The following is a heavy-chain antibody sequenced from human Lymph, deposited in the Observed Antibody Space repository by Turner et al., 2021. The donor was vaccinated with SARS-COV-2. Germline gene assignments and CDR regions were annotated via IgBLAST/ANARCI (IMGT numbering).Heavy chain of an antibody. D-gene: IGHD2-15*01. CDR3: ARVGPGGFDY. V-gene: IGHV1-46*01. Sequence: QVQLVPSGAEVRKPGASVKVSCKASGYTFTSYCMHWVRQAPGQGLEWMGIINPSGDSTSYAQKFQGRVTMTRDTSTSTVYMELSSLRSEDTAVYYCARVGPGGFDYWGQGTPVTVSS. CDR1: GYTFTSYC. CDR2: INPSGDST. J-gene: IGHJ4*02.